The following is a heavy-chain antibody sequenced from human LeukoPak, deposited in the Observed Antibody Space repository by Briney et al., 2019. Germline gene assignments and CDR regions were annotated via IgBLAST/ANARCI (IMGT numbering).Heavy chain of an antibody. CDR3: ARDRAAADLDY. Sequence: GGSLRLSCAASGFTFSSYGMHWVRQAPGKGLEWVAVIWYDGSNKFYADSVKGRFTISRDNSKNTLYLQMNSLRAEDTAVYYCARDRAAADLDYWGQGALVTVSS. CDR2: IWYDGSNK. CDR1: GFTFSSYG. J-gene: IGHJ4*02. V-gene: IGHV3-33*01. D-gene: IGHD6-13*01.